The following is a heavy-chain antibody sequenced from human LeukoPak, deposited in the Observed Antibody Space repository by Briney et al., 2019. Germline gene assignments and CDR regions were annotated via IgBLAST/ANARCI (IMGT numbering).Heavy chain of an antibody. Sequence: PGGSLRLSCAASGFTVSSNYMSWVRQAPGKGLEWVSVIYSGGNTFYADSVKGRFTISRDNSKNTLYLQMNSLRAEDTAVYYCAKYFDWLLYYYFDYWGQGTLVTGAS. CDR2: IYSGGNT. J-gene: IGHJ4*02. CDR1: GFTVSSNY. V-gene: IGHV3-66*01. D-gene: IGHD3-9*01. CDR3: AKYFDWLLYYYFDY.